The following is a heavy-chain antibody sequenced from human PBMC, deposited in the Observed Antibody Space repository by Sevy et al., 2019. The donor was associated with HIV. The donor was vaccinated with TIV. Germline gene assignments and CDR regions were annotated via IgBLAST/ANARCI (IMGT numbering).Heavy chain of an antibody. D-gene: IGHD3-9*01. Sequence: GGSLRLSCAASGFTFDDYAMHWVRQAPGKGLEWVSGISWNSGRIGYADSVKGRFTISRDNAKNSLYLQMNSLRAEDTALYYCAKSPRYDILTGSFDPWGQGTLVTVSS. CDR3: AKSPRYDILTGSFDP. CDR1: GFTFDDYA. CDR2: ISWNSGRI. J-gene: IGHJ5*02. V-gene: IGHV3-9*01.